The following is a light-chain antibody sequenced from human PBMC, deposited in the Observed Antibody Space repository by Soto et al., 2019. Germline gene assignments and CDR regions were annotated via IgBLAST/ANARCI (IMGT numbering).Light chain of an antibody. CDR3: QQGSTTPIT. CDR2: SAF. Sequence: DIQMTQSPSSLSASIVDRFIITCLASQSISNYLNWYQQKPVEAPRLLVYSAFRIQSGVPSRFNASGSGTDFTLSISSLQPEDFSTYYCQQGSTTPITFGLGTRLEIK. CDR1: QSISNY. V-gene: IGKV1-39*01. J-gene: IGKJ5*01.